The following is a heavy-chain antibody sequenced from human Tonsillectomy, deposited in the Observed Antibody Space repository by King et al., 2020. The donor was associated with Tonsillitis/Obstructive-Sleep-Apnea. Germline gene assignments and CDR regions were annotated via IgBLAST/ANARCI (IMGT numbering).Heavy chain of an antibody. V-gene: IGHV4-59*01. J-gene: IGHJ3*02. CDR2: IYYSGST. CDR3: AREEGYCSGGSCYPDAFDI. CDR1: GGSISGYY. Sequence: VQLQESGPGLVKPSETLSLTCTVSGGSISGYYWSWIRQHPGKGLEWIGYIYYSGSTNYNPSLKSRVTISVDTSKNQFSLKLSSVTAADTAVYYCAREEGYCSGGSCYPDAFDIWGQGTMVTVSS. D-gene: IGHD2-15*01.